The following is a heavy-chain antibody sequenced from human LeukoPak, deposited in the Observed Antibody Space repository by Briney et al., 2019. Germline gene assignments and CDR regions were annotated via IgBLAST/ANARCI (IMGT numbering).Heavy chain of an antibody. Sequence: SETLSLTCTVSGGSISSYYWSWIRQPPGKGLEWIGYIYYSGSTNYNPSLKSRVTISVDTSKSQFSLKLSSVTAADTAVYYCAREGRHYYDSSGYYQYFDYWGQGTLVTVSS. CDR3: AREGRHYYDSSGYYQYFDY. V-gene: IGHV4-59*01. J-gene: IGHJ4*02. D-gene: IGHD3-22*01. CDR1: GGSISSYY. CDR2: IYYSGST.